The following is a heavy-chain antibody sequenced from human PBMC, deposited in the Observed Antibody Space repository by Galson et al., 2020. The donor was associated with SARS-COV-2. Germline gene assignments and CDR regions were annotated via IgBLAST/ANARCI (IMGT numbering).Heavy chain of an antibody. Sequence: KPTQTLTLTCTFSGFSLSTSGVGVGWIRQPPGKALEWLALIYWDDDKRYSPSLKSRLTITKDTSKNQVVLTMTNMDPVDTATYCCAHSLFKYCSGGSCYSGLYYCDYWGQGTLVTVSS. CDR2: IYWDDDK. V-gene: IGHV2-5*02. CDR1: GFSLSTSGVG. J-gene: IGHJ4*02. D-gene: IGHD2-15*01. CDR3: AHSLFKYCSGGSCYSGLYYCDY.